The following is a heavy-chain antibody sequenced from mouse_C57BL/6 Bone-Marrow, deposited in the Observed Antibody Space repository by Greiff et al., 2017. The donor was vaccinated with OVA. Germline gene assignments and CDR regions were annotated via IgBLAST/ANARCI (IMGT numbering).Heavy chain of an antibody. V-gene: IGHV2-5*01. CDR3: AKLGPYYYAKDY. CDR2: IWRGGST. Sequence: VKLMESGPGLVQPSQSLSITCTVSGFSLTSYGVHWVRQSPGKGLEWLGVIWRGGSTDYNAAFMSRLSITKDNSKSQVFFKMNSLQADDTAIYYCAKLGPYYYAKDYWGQGTSVTVSS. J-gene: IGHJ4*01. CDR1: GFSLTSYG. D-gene: IGHD4-1*01.